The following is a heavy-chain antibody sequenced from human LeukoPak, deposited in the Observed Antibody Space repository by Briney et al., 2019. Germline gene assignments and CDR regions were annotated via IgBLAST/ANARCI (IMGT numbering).Heavy chain of an antibody. D-gene: IGHD1-1*01. CDR3: AREPRGYLSFRAFDY. V-gene: IGHV3-30*04. Sequence: PGRSLRLSCAASGFTFSSYAMHWVRQAPGKGLEWVAVISYDGSNKYYADSVKGRFTISRDNSKNTLYLQMNSLRAEDTAVYYCAREPRGYLSFRAFDYWGQGTLVTVSS. CDR2: ISYDGSNK. J-gene: IGHJ4*02. CDR1: GFTFSSYA.